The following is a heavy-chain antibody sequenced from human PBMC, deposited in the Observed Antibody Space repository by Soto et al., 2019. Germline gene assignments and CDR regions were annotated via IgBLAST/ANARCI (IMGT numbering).Heavy chain of an antibody. V-gene: IGHV1-8*01. Sequence: ASVKVSCKASGYTFTSYDINWVRQATGQGLEWMGWMNPNSGNTGYAQKFQGRVTMTRNTSISTAYMELSSLRSEDTAVYYCARGRLYCSGGSCYSKSHYYYYYYYMDVWGKGTTVTVSS. CDR2: MNPNSGNT. J-gene: IGHJ6*03. CDR3: ARGRLYCSGGSCYSKSHYYYYYYYMDV. CDR1: GYTFTSYD. D-gene: IGHD2-15*01.